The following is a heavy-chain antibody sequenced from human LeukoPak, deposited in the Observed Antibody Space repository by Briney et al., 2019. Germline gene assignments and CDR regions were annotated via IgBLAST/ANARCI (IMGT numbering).Heavy chain of an antibody. Sequence: YWIGWVRQMPGKGLEWIGSIHNSRRTSYNPSLESRLTISLDTSENQFFLKMSYVTAADTAMYYCGKVGGNSNSWGQGTLVTVSS. CDR1: Y. J-gene: IGHJ4*02. V-gene: IGHV4-31*02. D-gene: IGHD4-23*01. CDR3: GKVGGNSNS. CDR2: IHNSRRT.